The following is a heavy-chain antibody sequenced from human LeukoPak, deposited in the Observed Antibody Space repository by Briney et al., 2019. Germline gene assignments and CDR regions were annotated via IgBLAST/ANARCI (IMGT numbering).Heavy chain of an antibody. CDR2: ISSRSNYI. J-gene: IGHJ6*03. CDR3: ARLLIVVEPTAPFSTAYYMDV. CDR1: GLTFSDYS. V-gene: IGHV3-21*01. Sequence: PGGSLRLSCIASGLTFSDYSITWVRQAPGKGLEWVSSISSRSNYIHYADSVKGRFTVSRDNAGNSLYLQMNSLRAGDTAVYYCARLLIVVEPTAPFSTAYYMDVWGQGTADSVSS. D-gene: IGHD2-2*01.